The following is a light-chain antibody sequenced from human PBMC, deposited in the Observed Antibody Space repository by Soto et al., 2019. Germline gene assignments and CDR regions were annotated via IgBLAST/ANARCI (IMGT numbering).Light chain of an antibody. J-gene: IGLJ2*01. CDR2: SNT. CDR3: ATWDDSLNGVV. CDR1: NSNIGSHT. V-gene: IGLV1-44*01. Sequence: QSVLTQPPSASGTPGQRIAISCSGGNSNIGSHTVNWFQQLPGTAPRLLIYSNTQRPSGVPDRFSGSKSGTSASLAISGLQSEYEGDYYCATWDDSLNGVVFGGGTKVTVL.